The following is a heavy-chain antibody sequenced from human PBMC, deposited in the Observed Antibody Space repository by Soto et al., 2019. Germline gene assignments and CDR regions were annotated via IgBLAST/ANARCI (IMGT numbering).Heavy chain of an antibody. CDR2: INAGNGNT. D-gene: IGHD6-19*01. CDR3: ARVGDGSSGPFDY. CDR1: GYTFTSYA. Sequence: EASVKVSCKASGYTFTSYAMHWVRQAPGQRLEWMGWINAGNGNTKYSQKFQGRVTITRDTSASTAYMELSSLRSEDTAVYYCARVGDGSSGPFDYWGQGTLVTVSS. V-gene: IGHV1-3*01. J-gene: IGHJ4*02.